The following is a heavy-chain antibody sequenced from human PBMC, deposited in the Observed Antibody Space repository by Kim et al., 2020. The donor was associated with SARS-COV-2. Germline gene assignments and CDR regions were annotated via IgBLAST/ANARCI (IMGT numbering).Heavy chain of an antibody. Sequence: GGSLRLSCAASGFTFSSYWMSWVRQAPGKGLEWMANIKQDGSEKYYVDSVKGRFTISRDNAKNSLYLQMNSLRAEDTAVYYCARDLSRYDFWSGYSDYWGQGTLVTVSS. CDR2: IKQDGSEK. V-gene: IGHV3-7*01. J-gene: IGHJ4*02. D-gene: IGHD3-3*01. CDR1: GFTFSSYW. CDR3: ARDLSRYDFWSGYSDY.